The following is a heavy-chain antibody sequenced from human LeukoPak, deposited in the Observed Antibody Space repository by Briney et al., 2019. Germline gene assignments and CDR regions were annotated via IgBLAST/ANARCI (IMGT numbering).Heavy chain of an antibody. CDR1: GYTFTSYD. D-gene: IGHD5-18*01. J-gene: IGHJ5*02. V-gene: IGHV1-8*01. CDR2: VNPNSDNT. CDR3: ARGQVGYSYGYRDWFDP. Sequence: GASVKVSCKASGYTFTSYDINWVRQATGQGLEWMGWVNPNSDNTGYAQKFQGRVTMTRNTSISTAYMELSSLRSEDTAVYYCARGQVGYSYGYRDWFDPWGQGTLVTVSS.